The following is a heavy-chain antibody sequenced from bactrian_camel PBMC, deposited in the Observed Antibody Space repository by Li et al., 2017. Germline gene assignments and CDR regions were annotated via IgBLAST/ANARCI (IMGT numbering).Heavy chain of an antibody. CDR3: ASRVGMCGPNWSKLRFDS. J-gene: IGHJ4*01. D-gene: IGHD1*01. CDR1: GYSYRAYC. Sequence: HVQLVESGGGSVQAGESLRLSCTASGYSYRAYCMGWFRQAQGKNREGVAVIGSDNSPIYSDSAQGRFTISRDNAQHTLNLEMNDLKPEDTAMYYCASRVGMCGPNWSKLRFDSRGPGTQVTVS. V-gene: IGHV3S55*01. CDR2: IGSDNSP.